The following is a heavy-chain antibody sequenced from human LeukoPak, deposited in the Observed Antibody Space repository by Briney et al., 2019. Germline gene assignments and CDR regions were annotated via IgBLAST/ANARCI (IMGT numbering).Heavy chain of an antibody. J-gene: IGHJ6*03. CDR2: INHSGST. CDR1: GGSFSGYY. V-gene: IGHV4-34*01. CDR3: ARHSSIPFYYYYMDV. D-gene: IGHD2-2*01. Sequence: SETLSLTCAVYGGSFSGYYWSWIHQPPGKGLEWIGEINHSGSTNYNPSLKSRVTISVDTSKNQFSLKLSSVTAADTAVYYCARHSSIPFYYYYMDVWGKGTTVTISS.